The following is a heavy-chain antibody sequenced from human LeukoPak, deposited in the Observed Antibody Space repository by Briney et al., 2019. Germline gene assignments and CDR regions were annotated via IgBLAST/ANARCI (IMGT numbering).Heavy chain of an antibody. J-gene: IGHJ4*02. CDR1: GFTFSGYT. V-gene: IGHV3-30-3*02. CDR2: ISSDGRYK. Sequence: GGSLRLSCAASGFTFSGYTMHWVRQAPGKGLEWVAFISSDGRYKSHADSVKGRFTISRDNAKNSLYLQLNSLRAEDTAVYYCATDDYGGLDYWGQGTLVTVSS. D-gene: IGHD4-23*01. CDR3: ATDDYGGLDY.